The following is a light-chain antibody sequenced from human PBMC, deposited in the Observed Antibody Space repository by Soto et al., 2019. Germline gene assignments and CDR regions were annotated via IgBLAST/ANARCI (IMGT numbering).Light chain of an antibody. J-gene: IGKJ5*01. CDR3: QQYGSSPIT. Sequence: EIVLTPSPGTLSLSPGESATLLCRASQFVSSRYLAWYQQKPGQAPRLLIYGASIRATGIPDRFSGSGSGTDFTLTITPLEPEDFAVYFCQQYGSSPITFGQGTRLEI. V-gene: IGKV3-20*01. CDR1: QFVSSRY. CDR2: GAS.